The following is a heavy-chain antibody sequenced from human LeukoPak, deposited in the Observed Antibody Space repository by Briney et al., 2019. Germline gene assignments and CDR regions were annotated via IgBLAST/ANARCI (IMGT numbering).Heavy chain of an antibody. V-gene: IGHV1-46*01. J-gene: IGHJ3*02. CDR3: ARVKSYYYDTSDKDAFDI. CDR2: INPRGGST. CDR1: GYIFTSYG. Sequence: ASVKVSCKASGYIFTSYGISWVRQAPGQGLEWMGIINPRGGSTSYTQKFQGRVTMTRDMSTSTVYMELSSLRSEDTAVYYCARVKSYYYDTSDKDAFDIWGQGTTVTVSS. D-gene: IGHD3-22*01.